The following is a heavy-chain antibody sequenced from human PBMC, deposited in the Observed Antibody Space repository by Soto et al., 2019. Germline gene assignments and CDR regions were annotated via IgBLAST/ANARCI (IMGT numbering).Heavy chain of an antibody. CDR2: IYSGGST. Sequence: GGSLRLSCAASGFTVSSNYMSWVRQAPGKGLEWVSVIYSGGSTYYADSVKGRFTISRDNSKNTLYLQMNSLRAEDTAVYYCARGERGVSGYDVGLLDYWGQGTLVTVSS. CDR3: ARGERGVSGYDVGLLDY. V-gene: IGHV3-66*01. CDR1: GFTVSSNY. J-gene: IGHJ4*02. D-gene: IGHD5-12*01.